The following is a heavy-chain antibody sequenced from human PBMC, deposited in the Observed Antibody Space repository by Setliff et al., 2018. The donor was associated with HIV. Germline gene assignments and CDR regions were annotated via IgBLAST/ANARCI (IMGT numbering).Heavy chain of an antibody. CDR3: AWAFCSSASCYGGGDAFDI. CDR2: IYYSGNT. V-gene: IGHV4-31*03. D-gene: IGHD2-2*01. J-gene: IGHJ3*02. Sequence: PSETLSLTCTVSGGSISSGGYYWSWIRQHPGRGLEWIGYIYYSGNTYYNPSLKSRLTISVDTSKNHFSLKLSSVTAADTAVYYCAWAFCSSASCYGGGDAFDIWGQGTMVTVSS. CDR1: GGSISSGGYY.